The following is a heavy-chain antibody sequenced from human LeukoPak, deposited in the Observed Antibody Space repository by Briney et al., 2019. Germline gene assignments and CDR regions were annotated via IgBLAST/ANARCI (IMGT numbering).Heavy chain of an antibody. V-gene: IGHV1-18*01. CDR3: ARVKVDYDFWSGYYLLDY. D-gene: IGHD3-3*01. J-gene: IGHJ4*02. CDR1: GYTFSSSG. CDR2: ISIYNGNI. Sequence: ASVKVSCKASGYTFSSSGISWVREAPGQGPEWMGGISIYNGNINYAQKFQGRVTMTTDTSTSTAYMELRSLRSDDTAVYYCARVKVDYDFWSGYYLLDYWGQGTLVTVSS.